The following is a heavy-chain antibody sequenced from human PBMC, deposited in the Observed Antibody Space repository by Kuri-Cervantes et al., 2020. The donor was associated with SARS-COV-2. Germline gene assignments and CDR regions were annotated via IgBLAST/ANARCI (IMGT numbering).Heavy chain of an antibody. CDR2: IDPSDSYT. V-gene: IGHV5-10-1*01. J-gene: IGHJ4*02. CDR3: ARHEYQPPTDY. CDR1: GGTFSSYA. Sequence: KVFCKASGGTFSSYAISWVRQMPGKGLEWMGRIDPSDSYTNYSPSFQGHVTISADKSISTAYLQWSSLKASDTAMYYCARHEYQPPTDYWGQGTLVTVSS. D-gene: IGHD2-2*01.